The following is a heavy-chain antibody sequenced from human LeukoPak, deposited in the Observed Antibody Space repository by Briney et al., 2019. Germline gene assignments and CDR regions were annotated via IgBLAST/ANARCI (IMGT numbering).Heavy chain of an antibody. V-gene: IGHV3-30-3*01. Sequence: PGRSLRLSCAASGFTFSSYAMHWVRQAPGKGLEWVAGISYDGSNKYYADSVKGRFTISRDNSKNTLYLQMNSLRADDTVVYYCARDSYVLSGSSHNFDYWGQGTLVTVSS. CDR3: ARDSYVLSGSSHNFDY. D-gene: IGHD1-26*01. J-gene: IGHJ4*02. CDR2: ISYDGSNK. CDR1: GFTFSSYA.